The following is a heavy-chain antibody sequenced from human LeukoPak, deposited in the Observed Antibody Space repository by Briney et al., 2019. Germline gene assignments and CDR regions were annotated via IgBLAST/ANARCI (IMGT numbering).Heavy chain of an antibody. CDR3: ARDSAVAVRAFDI. V-gene: IGHV3-33*01. CDR1: GFTFSSYG. J-gene: IGHJ3*02. CDR2: IWYDGSNK. D-gene: IGHD6-19*01. Sequence: PGGSLRLSCAASGFTFSSYGMHWVRQAPGKGLEWVAVIWYDGSNKYYADSVNGRFTISRDNSKNTLYLQMNSLRAEDTAVYYCARDSAVAVRAFDIWGQGTMVTVSS.